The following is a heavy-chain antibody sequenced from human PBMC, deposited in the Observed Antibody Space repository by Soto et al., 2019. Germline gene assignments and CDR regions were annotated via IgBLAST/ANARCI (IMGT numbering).Heavy chain of an antibody. V-gene: IGHV3-23*01. J-gene: IGHJ4*02. CDR3: TKGGIPRRYNIPKVDFDY. CDR1: GFIFSNYA. Sequence: GGSLRLSCAASGFIFSNYAMSWVRQAPGRGLEWVSAISGSGATTYYPDSVKGRFTISRDDSKNTLYLQMNNLRADDTAVYYCTKGGIPRRYNIPKVDFDYWGQGSLVTVSS. CDR2: ISGSGATT. D-gene: IGHD1-1*01.